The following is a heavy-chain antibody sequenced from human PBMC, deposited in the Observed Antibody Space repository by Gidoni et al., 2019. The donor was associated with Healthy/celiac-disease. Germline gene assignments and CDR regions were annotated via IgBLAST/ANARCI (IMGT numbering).Heavy chain of an antibody. Sequence: VQLQASGPGLVKPSETLSLTCTFSGDSINRSYWGWIRPPPGKGLEWIGYIDYSGSTNYNPSLKRRVTTSVETSKNQFARKLSSVTAADTDVYYCARHARARAAFDIWGQGTMVTVSS. V-gene: IGHV4-59*08. CDR1: GDSINRSY. J-gene: IGHJ3*02. CDR2: IDYSGST. CDR3: ARHARARAAFDI.